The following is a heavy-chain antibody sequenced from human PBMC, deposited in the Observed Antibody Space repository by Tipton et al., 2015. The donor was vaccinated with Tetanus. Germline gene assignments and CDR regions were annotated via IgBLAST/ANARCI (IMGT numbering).Heavy chain of an antibody. D-gene: IGHD6-19*01. Sequence: LRLSCNVSGDSIRSGSHYWNWIRQPPGKGLEWIGYIYYTGTTYYNPSLKSRVSISVDTSKNQFSLNVSSLTAADTAVYYCARPARGAVTGLAPAAFDIWGPGTMVPVSS. CDR2: IYYTGTT. CDR1: GDSIRSGSHY. CDR3: ARPARGAVTGLAPAAFDI. V-gene: IGHV4-31*03. J-gene: IGHJ3*02.